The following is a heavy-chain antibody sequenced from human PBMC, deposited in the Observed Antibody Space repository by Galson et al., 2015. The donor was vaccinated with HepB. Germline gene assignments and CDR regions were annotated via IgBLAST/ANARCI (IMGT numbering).Heavy chain of an antibody. Sequence: SVKVSCKASGGTFSSYTLDWVRQAPGQGLEWMGRIIPLLGITNYAQKVQGRVSITADKSTSTAYMELSSLRSEDTAVYFCARGRLDIVATTHYYDYWGQGTLVTVSS. CDR2: IIPLLGIT. J-gene: IGHJ4*02. CDR3: ARGRLDIVATTHYYDY. CDR1: GGTFSSYT. D-gene: IGHD5-12*01. V-gene: IGHV1-69*02.